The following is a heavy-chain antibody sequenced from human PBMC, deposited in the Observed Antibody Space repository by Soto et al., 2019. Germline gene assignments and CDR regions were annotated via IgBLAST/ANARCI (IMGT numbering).Heavy chain of an antibody. CDR2: ISSSAVYV. D-gene: IGHD3-22*01. CDR1: GFNFLTYS. Sequence: PGGSLRLSCAASGFNFLTYSLSWVRQAPGKGLEWVASISSSAVYVDYADSMKGRFTISRDNAKNPLHLQMTSLRAEDTATYHCVRDGLDYYDTERLYFDNWGQGTLVTVSS. J-gene: IGHJ4*02. V-gene: IGHV3-21*01. CDR3: VRDGLDYYDTERLYFDN.